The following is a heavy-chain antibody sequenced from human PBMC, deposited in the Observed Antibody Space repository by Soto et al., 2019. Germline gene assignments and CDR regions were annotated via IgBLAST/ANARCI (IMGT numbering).Heavy chain of an antibody. CDR1: GYTFSGYY. J-gene: IGHJ6*02. D-gene: IGHD2-2*02. V-gene: IGHV1-2*02. CDR3: ARSLTEGYCTITGCYTRPLYGMDV. Sequence: QEQLVQSGAEVKKPGASVKVSCKASGYTFSGYYIHWLRQAPGQGLEWMGWINPNSGGTNYAQKFQGRVTVTRDTPTSTAYMELSRLTSDDTAVYYCARSLTEGYCTITGCYTRPLYGMDVWGQGITVTVSS. CDR2: INPNSGGT.